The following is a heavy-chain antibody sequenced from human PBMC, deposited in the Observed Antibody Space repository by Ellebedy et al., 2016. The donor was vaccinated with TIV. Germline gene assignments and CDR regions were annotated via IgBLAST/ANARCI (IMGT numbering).Heavy chain of an antibody. CDR2: IKQDGGET. Sequence: GGPLRLSCTVSGFTFSNYWMTWVRQAPGKGLEWVANIKQDGGETYYVDSVKGRFSISRDNAKDAMYLQMNSLRDEDTAVYYCARDQWLGRAYYFDSWGQGTLVTVSS. V-gene: IGHV3-7*01. J-gene: IGHJ4*02. CDR1: GFTFSNYW. CDR3: ARDQWLGRAYYFDS. D-gene: IGHD6-19*01.